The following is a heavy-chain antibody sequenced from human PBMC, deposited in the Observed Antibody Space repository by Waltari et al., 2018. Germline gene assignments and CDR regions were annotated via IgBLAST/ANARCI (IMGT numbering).Heavy chain of an antibody. D-gene: IGHD6-13*01. J-gene: IGHJ2*01. CDR1: GGSFSGYY. Sequence: QVQLQQWGAGLLKPSETLSLTCAVYGGSFSGYYWSWIRPPPGKGLAWLGEINHSGSTNYNPSLKSRVTISVDTSKNQFSLKLSSVTAADTAVYYCARETPTGYSSSWYRERLHWYFDLWGRGTLVTVSS. CDR2: INHSGST. V-gene: IGHV4-34*01. CDR3: ARETPTGYSSSWYRERLHWYFDL.